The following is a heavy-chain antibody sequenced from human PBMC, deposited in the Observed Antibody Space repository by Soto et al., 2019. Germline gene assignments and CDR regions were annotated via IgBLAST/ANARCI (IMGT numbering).Heavy chain of an antibody. CDR3: ARAFCSGDTCYDA. CDR2: ISPYNGET. D-gene: IGHD2-15*01. Sequence: QVHLVQSGAEVKKPGASLKVSCKASGYTFTNYGITWVRQAPGQGLEWMGWISPYNGETNFAQKFQGRVTMTTDTATTTADMELRSLRSDDTALYYCARAFCSGDTCYDAWGQGTLVTVSS. J-gene: IGHJ5*02. CDR1: GYTFTNYG. V-gene: IGHV1-18*01.